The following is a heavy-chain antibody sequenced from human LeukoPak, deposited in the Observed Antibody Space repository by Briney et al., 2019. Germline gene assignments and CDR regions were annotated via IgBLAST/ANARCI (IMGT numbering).Heavy chain of an antibody. V-gene: IGHV3-53*01. CDR3: ARVRDYYYDSSGYHTHY. CDR1: GFTVSSNY. CDR2: TYSGGTT. Sequence: GGSLRLSCAASGFTVSSNYMTWVRQAPGKGLEWVSLTYSGGTTYYADSVKGRFTISRDNSKNTLYLQMNSLRAEDTAVYYCARVRDYYYDSSGYHTHYWGQGTLVTVSS. D-gene: IGHD3-22*01. J-gene: IGHJ4*02.